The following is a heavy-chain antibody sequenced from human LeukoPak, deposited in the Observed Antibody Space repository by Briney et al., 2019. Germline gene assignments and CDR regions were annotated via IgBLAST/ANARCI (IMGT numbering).Heavy chain of an antibody. CDR2: IYYSGST. J-gene: IGHJ4*02. CDR1: GGSISSYY. CDR3: ARLHNPYYYDSSGYYHDY. Sequence: PSETLSLTCTVAGGSISSYYWSWLRQPPGKGLEWIGYIYYSGSTNYNPSLKSRVTISVDTSKNQFSLKLSSVTAADTAVYYCARLHNPYYYDSSGYYHDYWGQGTLVTVSS. D-gene: IGHD3-22*01. V-gene: IGHV4-59*01.